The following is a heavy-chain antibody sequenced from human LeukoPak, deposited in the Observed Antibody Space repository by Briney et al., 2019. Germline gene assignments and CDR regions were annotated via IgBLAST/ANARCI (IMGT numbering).Heavy chain of an antibody. J-gene: IGHJ4*02. CDR2: ISGSGGTT. Sequence: GGSLRLSCAASGFTFSRNAMGWVRQAPGKGLEWVSHISGSGGTTYYADSVKGRFTISRDTSKNTLSLQMNSLRAEDTAVYYYAKIGAGTDYDFWGQGTLVTVSS. CDR3: AKIGAGTDYDF. V-gene: IGHV3-23*01. D-gene: IGHD3-10*01. CDR1: GFTFSRNA.